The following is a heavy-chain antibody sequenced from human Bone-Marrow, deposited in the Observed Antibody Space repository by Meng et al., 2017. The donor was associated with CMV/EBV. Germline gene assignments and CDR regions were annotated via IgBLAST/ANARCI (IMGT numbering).Heavy chain of an antibody. Sequence: GGSLRLSCAASGFVFSSYVMSWVRQVPGKGLEWVAGVNKNGGRTNYIDSVKGRFTISRDNSKNTLYLQMNSLRAEDTAMYYCAKDWATNGDYDYFDYWGQGTRVTGSS. CDR3: AKDWATNGDYDYFDY. V-gene: IGHV3-23*01. CDR1: GFVFSSYV. D-gene: IGHD4-17*01. CDR2: VNKNGGRT. J-gene: IGHJ4*02.